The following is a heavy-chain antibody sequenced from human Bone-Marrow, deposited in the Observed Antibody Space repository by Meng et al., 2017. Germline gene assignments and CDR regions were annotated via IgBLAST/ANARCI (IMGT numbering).Heavy chain of an antibody. D-gene: IGHD3-22*01. Sequence: GESLKISCAASGFTFSSYGMHWVRQAPGKGLEWVAVIWYDGSNKYYADSVKGRFTISRDNSENTLYLQMNSLRAEDTAVYYCARELFHYYDSSGYYGFDYWGQGTLVTVSS. V-gene: IGHV3-33*01. CDR1: GFTFSSYG. CDR3: ARELFHYYDSSGYYGFDY. CDR2: IWYDGSNK. J-gene: IGHJ4*02.